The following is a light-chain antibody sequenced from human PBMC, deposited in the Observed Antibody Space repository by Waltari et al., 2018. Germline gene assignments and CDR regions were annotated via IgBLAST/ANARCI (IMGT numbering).Light chain of an antibody. CDR3: CSYAGSIFIWV. CDR2: DVT. Sequence: QSALTQPRSVSGSPGLSVTISCTGTSGDVGGYNYVFWYQHHPGNAPKLLIYDVTKRPSGVPDRFSGSKSGNTASLTISGLQADDEADYYCCSYAGSIFIWVFGGGTKLTVL. V-gene: IGLV2-11*01. CDR1: SGDVGGYNY. J-gene: IGLJ3*02.